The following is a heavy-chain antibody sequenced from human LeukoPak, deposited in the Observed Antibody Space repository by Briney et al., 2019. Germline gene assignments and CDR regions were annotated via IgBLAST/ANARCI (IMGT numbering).Heavy chain of an antibody. CDR1: GFTFYTHW. V-gene: IGHV3-74*01. J-gene: IGHJ4*02. CDR2: MNGDGSST. CDR3: AKDRAHGGSYYFDY. Sequence: GGSLRLSCVASGFTFYTHWMHWVRQAPGKGLVWVSRMNGDGSSTKYADSVKGRFTISRDNSKNTLYLQMNSLRAEDTAVYYCAKDRAHGGSYYFDYWGQGTLVTVSS. D-gene: IGHD1-26*01.